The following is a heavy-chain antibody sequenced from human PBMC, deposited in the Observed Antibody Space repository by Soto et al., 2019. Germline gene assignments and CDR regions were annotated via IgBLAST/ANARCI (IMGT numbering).Heavy chain of an antibody. CDR2: ISGSGGST. CDR3: AKVPWATDFGLFADY. J-gene: IGHJ4*01. V-gene: IGHV3-23*01. D-gene: IGHD2-21*01. CDR1: GFTFSSYA. Sequence: EVQLLESGGGLVQPGGSLRLSCAASGFTFSSYAMSWVRQAPGKGLEWVSAISGSGGSTYYADSVKGRFTISRDNSKNTLYLQMKGLRAEDTAVYYCAKVPWATDFGLFADYWGHGTLFTFSS.